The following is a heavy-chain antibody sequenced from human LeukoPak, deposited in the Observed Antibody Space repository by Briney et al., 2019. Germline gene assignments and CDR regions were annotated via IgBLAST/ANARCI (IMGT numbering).Heavy chain of an antibody. Sequence: SETLSLTCVVDGGSFSGYYWSWIRQPPGKGLEWIGEINNSGSNNYNTSLKSRVTISVKRPKNQFFRKMSDTTTAYMAVSYWARGDPDIVVVPDAMEGSNFDPWGQGTLVTVSS. CDR1: GGSFSGYY. D-gene: IGHD2-2*01. J-gene: IGHJ5*02. V-gene: IGHV4-34*01. CDR3: ARGDPDIVVVPDAMEGSNFDP. CDR2: INNSGSN.